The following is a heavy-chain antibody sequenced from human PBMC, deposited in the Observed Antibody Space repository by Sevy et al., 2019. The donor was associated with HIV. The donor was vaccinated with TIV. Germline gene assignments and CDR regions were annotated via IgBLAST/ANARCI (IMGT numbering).Heavy chain of an antibody. V-gene: IGHV6-1*01. CDR1: GDGVSSNSAT. D-gene: IGHD6-13*01. Sequence: SETLSLTCAISGDGVSSNSATWNWIRQSPSRGLEWLGRTYYRSKWYNDYAVSVKSRITINPDTSKNQFSLQLNSVTPEDTAVYYCARDLGSSLNWFDPWGQGTLVTVSS. CDR3: ARDLGSSLNWFDP. J-gene: IGHJ5*02. CDR2: TYYRSKWYN.